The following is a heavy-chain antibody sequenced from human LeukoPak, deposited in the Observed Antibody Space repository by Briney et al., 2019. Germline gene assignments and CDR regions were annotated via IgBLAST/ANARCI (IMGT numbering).Heavy chain of an antibody. J-gene: IGHJ4*02. D-gene: IGHD6-19*01. V-gene: IGHV3-23*01. Sequence: GGSLRLSCAASGFTFSSYAMSWVRQAPGKGLEWVSAISGSGGSTYYADSVKGRSTISRDNSKHTLYLQMNSLRAEDTAAYYCAKDSQWRERIFDYWGQGALVTVSS. CDR2: ISGSGGST. CDR1: GFTFSSYA. CDR3: AKDSQWRERIFDY.